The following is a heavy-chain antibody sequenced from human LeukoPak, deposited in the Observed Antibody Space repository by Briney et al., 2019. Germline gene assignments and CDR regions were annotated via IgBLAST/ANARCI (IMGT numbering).Heavy chain of an antibody. J-gene: IGHJ4*02. D-gene: IGHD3-22*01. V-gene: IGHV3-48*04. Sequence: GGSLTLSCAASGFTFSSYSMNWVRQAPGKGLEWVSYISSSGSTIYYADSVKGRFTISRDNAKNSLYLQMNSLRVEDTAVYYCARWGYSSGYYYDYWGQGTLVTVSS. CDR3: ARWGYSSGYYYDY. CDR2: ISSSGSTI. CDR1: GFTFSSYS.